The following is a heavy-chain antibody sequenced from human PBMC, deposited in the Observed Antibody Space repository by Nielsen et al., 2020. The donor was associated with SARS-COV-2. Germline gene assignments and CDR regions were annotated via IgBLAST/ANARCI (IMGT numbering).Heavy chain of an antibody. J-gene: IGHJ6*02. CDR1: GGTFSSYA. CDR2: IIPIFGTA. CDR3: ARDWSIFVDYYGMDV. D-gene: IGHD3-3*01. V-gene: IGHV1-69*13. Sequence: SVKVSCKASGGTFSSYAISWVRQAPGQGLEWMGGIIPIFGTANYAQKFQGRVTITADESTSTAYMELRSLRSDDTAVYYCARDWSIFVDYYGMDVWGQGTTVTVSS.